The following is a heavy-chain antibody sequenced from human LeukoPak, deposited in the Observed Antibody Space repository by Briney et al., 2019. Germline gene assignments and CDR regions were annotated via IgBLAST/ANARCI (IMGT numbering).Heavy chain of an antibody. J-gene: IGHJ4*02. CDR3: ARGTGYSSRYLDY. V-gene: IGHV3-7*04. CDR2: IKQDGSEK. Sequence: GGSLRLSCVASGFTFSSYWMSWVRQAPGKGLEWVPNIKQDGSEKYYVDSVKGRFTISRDNAKNSLFLQMSSLRAEDTAVYYCARGTGYSSRYLDYWGQGTLVTVSS. CDR1: GFTFSSYW. D-gene: IGHD6-13*01.